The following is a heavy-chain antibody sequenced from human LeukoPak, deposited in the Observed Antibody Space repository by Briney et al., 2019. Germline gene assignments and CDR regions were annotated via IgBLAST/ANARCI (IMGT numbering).Heavy chain of an antibody. CDR3: ARDLGGYYDSSGYWNY. J-gene: IGHJ4*02. CDR2: ISSSSSYI. Sequence: PGGSLRLSCAASGFTFSGYSMNWVRQAPGKGLEWVSSISSSSSYIYYADSVKGRFTISRDNAKNSLYLQMNSLRAEDTAVYYCARDLGGYYDSSGYWNYWGQGTLVTVSS. D-gene: IGHD3-22*01. V-gene: IGHV3-21*01. CDR1: GFTFSGYS.